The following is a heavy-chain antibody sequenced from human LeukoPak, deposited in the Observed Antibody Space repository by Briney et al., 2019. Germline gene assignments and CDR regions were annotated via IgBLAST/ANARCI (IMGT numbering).Heavy chain of an antibody. D-gene: IGHD6-19*01. V-gene: IGHV3-73*01. CDR3: TTDQILAGRLAVAGPYYYYGMDV. CDR2: IRSKANSYAT. J-gene: IGHJ6*02. Sequence: GGSLRLSCAASGFTFSGSAMHWVRQASGKGLEWVGRIRSKANSYATAYAASVKGRFTISRDDSKNTLYLQMNSLKTEDTAVYYCTTDQILAGRLAVAGPYYYYGMDVWGQGTTVTVSS. CDR1: GFTFSGSA.